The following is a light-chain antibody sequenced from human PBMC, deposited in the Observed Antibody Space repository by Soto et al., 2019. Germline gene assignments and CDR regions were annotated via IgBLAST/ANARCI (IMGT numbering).Light chain of an antibody. CDR3: QQYGPSPLYT. CDR2: GAS. CDR1: RSVSSTY. Sequence: EIVVTQSPGTLSLSPGESATLSCRASRSVSSTYLAWYQQKPGQAPRLLIYGASNRASGIPDRFSGSGSGTDFTLTISRLEPEDFAVYFCQQYGPSPLYTFGQGTKLEIK. J-gene: IGKJ2*01. V-gene: IGKV3-20*01.